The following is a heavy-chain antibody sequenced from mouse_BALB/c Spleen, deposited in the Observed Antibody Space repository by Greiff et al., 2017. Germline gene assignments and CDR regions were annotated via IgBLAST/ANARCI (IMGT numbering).Heavy chain of an antibody. D-gene: IGHD2-14*01. V-gene: IGHV3-2*02. J-gene: IGHJ2*01. CDR2: ISYSGST. CDR1: GYSITSDYA. Sequence: EVHLVESGPGLVKPSQSLSLTCTVTGYSITSDYAWNWIRQFPGNKLEWMGYISYSGSTSYNPSLKSRISITRDTSKNQFFLQLNSVTTEDTATYYCARFGVRRAFDYWGQGTTLTVSS. CDR3: ARFGVRRAFDY.